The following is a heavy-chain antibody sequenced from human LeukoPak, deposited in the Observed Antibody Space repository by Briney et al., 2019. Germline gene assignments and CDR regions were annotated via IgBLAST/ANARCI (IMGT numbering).Heavy chain of an antibody. CDR2: INPNSGGT. CDR3: AREGIVATWGYYYMDV. CDR1: GYTFTDYY. Sequence: ASVKVSCKASGYTFTDYYMHWVRQAPGQGLEWMGWINPNSGGTNYAQKFQGRVTMTRDTSISTAYMELSRLRSDDTAVYYCAREGIVATWGYYYMDVWGKGTTVTVSS. J-gene: IGHJ6*03. D-gene: IGHD5-12*01. V-gene: IGHV1-2*02.